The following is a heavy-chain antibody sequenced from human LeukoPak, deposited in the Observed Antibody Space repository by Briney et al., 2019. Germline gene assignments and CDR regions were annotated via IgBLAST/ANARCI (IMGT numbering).Heavy chain of an antibody. V-gene: IGHV4-30-2*01. CDR2: IYSTGTT. Sequence: SETLSLTCTVSGGSIASGGLHWSWIRQPPGGGLEWIGYIYSTGTTYYSPSLKSRVTMSVDRAKNQFSLRLNSVTAADTAVYYCARPTFDIWGQGTMVTVS. J-gene: IGHJ3*02. CDR3: ARPTFDI. CDR1: GGSIASGGLH.